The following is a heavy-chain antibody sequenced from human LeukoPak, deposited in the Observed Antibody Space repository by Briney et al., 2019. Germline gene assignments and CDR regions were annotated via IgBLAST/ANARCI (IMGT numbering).Heavy chain of an antibody. CDR3: AREAYYYDSSGYYDY. V-gene: IGHV4-61*02. J-gene: IGHJ4*02. CDR1: GGSISSGSYY. Sequence: SQTLSLTCTVSGGSISSGSYYWSWIRQPAGKGLEWIGRIYTSGSTNYNPSLKSRVTISVDTSKNQFSLKLSSVTAAGTAVYYCAREAYYYDSSGYYDYWGQGTLVTVSS. CDR2: IYTSGST. D-gene: IGHD3-22*01.